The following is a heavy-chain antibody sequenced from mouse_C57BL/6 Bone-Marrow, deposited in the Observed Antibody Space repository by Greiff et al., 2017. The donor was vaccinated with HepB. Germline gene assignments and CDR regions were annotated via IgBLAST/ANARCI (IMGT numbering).Heavy chain of an antibody. Sequence: EVKLMESGGDLVKPGGSLKLSCAASGFTFSSYGMSWVRQTPDKRLEWVATISSGGSYTYYPDSVKGRFTISRDNAKNTLYLQLSSLMSEDTAMYYCARNDSSGYVYYALDYWGQGTSVTVSS. CDR2: ISSGGSYT. D-gene: IGHD3-2*02. CDR1: GFTFSSYG. V-gene: IGHV5-6*01. CDR3: ARNDSSGYVYYALDY. J-gene: IGHJ4*01.